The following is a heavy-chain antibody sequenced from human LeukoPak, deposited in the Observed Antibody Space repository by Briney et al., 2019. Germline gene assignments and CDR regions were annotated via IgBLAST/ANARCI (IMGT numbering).Heavy chain of an antibody. Sequence: GGSLRLSCAASGFTFSSYAMSWVRQAPGEGLEWVSAISGSGGSTYYADSVKGRFTISRDNSKNTLYLQMNSLRAEDTAVYYCAKGSWWIQLWPDEYFDYWGQGTLVTVSS. D-gene: IGHD5-18*01. V-gene: IGHV3-23*01. CDR2: ISGSGGST. J-gene: IGHJ4*02. CDR1: GFTFSSYA. CDR3: AKGSWWIQLWPDEYFDY.